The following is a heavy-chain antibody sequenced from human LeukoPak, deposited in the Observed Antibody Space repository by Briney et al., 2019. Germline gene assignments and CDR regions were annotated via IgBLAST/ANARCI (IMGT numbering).Heavy chain of an antibody. D-gene: IGHD6-19*01. CDR3: ARDGGWYSSGWYQIDY. CDR2: ISYDGSNK. J-gene: IGHJ4*02. Sequence: GRSLRLSCAASGFTFSSYAMHWVRQAPGKGLEWVAVISYDGSNKYYADSVKGRFTISRDNSKNTLYLQMNSLRAEDTAVYYCARDGGWYSSGWYQIDYWGQGTLVTVSS. CDR1: GFTFSSYA. V-gene: IGHV3-30*04.